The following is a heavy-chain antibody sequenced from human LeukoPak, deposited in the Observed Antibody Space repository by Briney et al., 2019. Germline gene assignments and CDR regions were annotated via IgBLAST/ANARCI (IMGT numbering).Heavy chain of an antibody. J-gene: IGHJ4*02. Sequence: SSETLSLTCTVSGGSISSYYWSWIRQPPGKGLEWIGYIYDSGITNYNPSLKSRFTISVDTSKNQFSLKLSSVTAADTAVYYCARSSGYYYDYWGQGILVTVSS. V-gene: IGHV4-59*12. CDR3: ARSSGYYYDY. CDR2: IYDSGIT. D-gene: IGHD3-22*01. CDR1: GGSISSYY.